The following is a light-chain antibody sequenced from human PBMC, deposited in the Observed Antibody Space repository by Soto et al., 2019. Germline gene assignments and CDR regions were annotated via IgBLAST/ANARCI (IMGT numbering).Light chain of an antibody. J-gene: IGKJ2*01. Sequence: EIVLTQSPGTLSLSPGERATLSCRASQSVNNNYLAWYQQKPGQAPRLLIYGASSRATGIPYRFSGSWSGTDFTLTISRLEPEDFAMYYCQQYGSSQYTFGQGTKLEIK. V-gene: IGKV3-20*01. CDR1: QSVNNNY. CDR2: GAS. CDR3: QQYGSSQYT.